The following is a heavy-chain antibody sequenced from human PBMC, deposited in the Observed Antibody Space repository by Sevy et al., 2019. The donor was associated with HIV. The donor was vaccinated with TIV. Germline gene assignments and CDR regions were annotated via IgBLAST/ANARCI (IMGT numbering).Heavy chain of an antibody. CDR1: GFTFSTYA. CDR3: AKGGSWFGETHMDV. J-gene: IGHJ6*03. Sequence: GGSLRLSCAASGFTFSTYAMHWVRQAPGKGLEWVGVIWYDGSNKDYGDSVKGRFTISRDNSKNTLYLQMNSLRAEDTAVYYCAKGGSWFGETHMDVWGKGTTVTVSS. V-gene: IGHV3-33*03. CDR2: IWYDGSNK. D-gene: IGHD3-10*01.